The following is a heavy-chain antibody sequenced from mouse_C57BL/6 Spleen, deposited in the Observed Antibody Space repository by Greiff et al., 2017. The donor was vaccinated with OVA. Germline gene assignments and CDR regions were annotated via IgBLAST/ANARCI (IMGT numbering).Heavy chain of an antibody. CDR2: IDPSDSYT. V-gene: IGHV1-59*01. CDR1: GYTFTSYW. D-gene: IGHD2-1*01. Sequence: QVQLQQPGAELVRPGTSVKLSCKASGYTFTSYWMHWVKQRPGQGLEWIGVIDPSDSYTNYNQKFKGKATLTVDTSSSTAYMQLSSLTSEDSAVYYCARSTRTYWGQGTLVTVSA. CDR3: ARSTRTY. J-gene: IGHJ3*01.